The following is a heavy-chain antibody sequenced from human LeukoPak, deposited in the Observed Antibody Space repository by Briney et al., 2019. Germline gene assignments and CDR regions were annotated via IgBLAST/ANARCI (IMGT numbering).Heavy chain of an antibody. D-gene: IGHD1-26*01. V-gene: IGHV4-39*01. J-gene: IGHJ4*02. CDR2: IYYSGST. CDR1: GGSISSSSYY. Sequence: SETLSLTCTVSGGSISSSSYYWGWIRQPPGKGLEWIGSIYYSGSTYYNPSLKSRVTISVDTSKNQFSLKLSSVTAADTAVYYCARHESSELLPNYFDYWGQGTLVTVSS. CDR3: ARHESSELLPNYFDY.